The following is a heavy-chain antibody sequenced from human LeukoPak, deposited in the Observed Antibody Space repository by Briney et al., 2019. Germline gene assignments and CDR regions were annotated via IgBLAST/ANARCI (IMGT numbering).Heavy chain of an antibody. CDR3: ARSAFCGSGCHCYFDY. Sequence: GGSLRLSCAASGFTFSRYWMHWVRQAPGQGLVWVSRIKIDGSTTNYADSVKGRFTISRDNAENTMYLQINNLRPDDTAVYYCARSAFCGSGCHCYFDYWGQGTLVTVSS. V-gene: IGHV3-74*01. CDR1: GFTFSRYW. J-gene: IGHJ4*02. D-gene: IGHD2-21*02. CDR2: IKIDGSTT.